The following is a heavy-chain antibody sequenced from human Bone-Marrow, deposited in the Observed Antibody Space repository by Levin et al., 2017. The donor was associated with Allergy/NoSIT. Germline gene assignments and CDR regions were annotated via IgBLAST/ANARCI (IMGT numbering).Heavy chain of an antibody. V-gene: IGHV3-7*01. CDR3: ARGSHPDDQ. J-gene: IGHJ4*03. CDR2: IKQDGSDK. Sequence: GGSLRLSCEGSGFIFSTYWMTWVRQAPGKGLEWVANIKQDGSDKNYGDSVKGRFTISRDNAQKSLFLHMSSLRVEDTAMYYCARGSHPDDQWGPGTLVTVSS. CDR1: GFIFSTYW.